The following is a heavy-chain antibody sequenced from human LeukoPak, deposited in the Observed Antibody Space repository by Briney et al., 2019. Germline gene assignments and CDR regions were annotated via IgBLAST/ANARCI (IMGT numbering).Heavy chain of an antibody. V-gene: IGHV1-18*04. D-gene: IGHD6-13*01. Sequence: ASVKVSCKASGYTFSHHGISWVRQAPGQGLEWMGWISCYNGDTNYAQKLQGRVTMTTDTSTSTAYMELRSLRSDDTAVYYCARVGDSSSWYVPNNWFDPWGQGTLVTVSS. CDR1: GYTFSHHG. J-gene: IGHJ5*02. CDR2: ISCYNGDT. CDR3: ARVGDSSSWYVPNNWFDP.